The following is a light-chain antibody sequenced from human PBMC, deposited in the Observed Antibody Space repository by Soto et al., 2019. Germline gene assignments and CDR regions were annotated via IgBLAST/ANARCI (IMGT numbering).Light chain of an antibody. CDR1: QSVNGW. J-gene: IGKJ1*01. CDR2: AAS. Sequence: DIQMTQSPSTLSASVGDRVTITCRASQSVNGWLAWYQQKPGKAPKLLIYAASNLESGVPSRFSGSGSGTEFTLTSSSLQPDDFATYYCQHYNSNPWTFGQGTKVEIK. CDR3: QHYNSNPWT. V-gene: IGKV1-5*01.